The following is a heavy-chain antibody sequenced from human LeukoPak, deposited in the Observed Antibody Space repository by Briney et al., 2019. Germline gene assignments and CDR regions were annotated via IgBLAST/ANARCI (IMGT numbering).Heavy chain of an antibody. CDR2: IFYRGST. J-gene: IGHJ4*02. CDR3: ARDRWNDVPFDY. V-gene: IGHV4-39*07. CDR1: GGSISTSRYQ. Sequence: RPSETLSLTCNVSGGSISTSRYQWGWIRQPPGKGLEWIGNIFYRGSTYYNPSLRSRVTISVDTSKNQFSLKLTSVTAADTAVHYCARDRWNDVPFDYWGQGTLVTVSS. D-gene: IGHD1-1*01.